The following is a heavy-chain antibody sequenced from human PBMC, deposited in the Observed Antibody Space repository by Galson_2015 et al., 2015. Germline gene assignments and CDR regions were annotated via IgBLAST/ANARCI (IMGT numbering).Heavy chain of an antibody. V-gene: IGHV3-30-3*01. CDR1: GFTFSSYA. D-gene: IGHD6-19*01. Sequence: SLRLSCAASGFTFSSYAMHWVRQAPGKGLEWVAVISYDGSNKYYADSVKGRFTISRDNSKNTLYLQMNSLRAEDTAVYYCARSRRLTIAVAGPFDNWGQGTLVTVSS. CDR3: ARSRRLTIAVAGPFDN. J-gene: IGHJ4*02. CDR2: ISYDGSNK.